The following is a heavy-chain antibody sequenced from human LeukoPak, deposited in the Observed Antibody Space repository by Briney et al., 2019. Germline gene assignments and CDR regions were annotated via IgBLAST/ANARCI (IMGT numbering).Heavy chain of an antibody. CDR2: FDPEDGET. CDR3: ATSSGYYYPPSFDY. D-gene: IGHD3-22*01. CDR1: GYTLTELS. J-gene: IGHJ4*02. Sequence: ASVKVSCKVSGYTLTELSMHWVRQAPGKGLEWMGGFDPEDGETIYAQKFQGRVTMTEDTSTDTAYMELSSLRSEDTAVYYCATSSGYYYPPSFDYWGQGTLVTVSS. V-gene: IGHV1-24*01.